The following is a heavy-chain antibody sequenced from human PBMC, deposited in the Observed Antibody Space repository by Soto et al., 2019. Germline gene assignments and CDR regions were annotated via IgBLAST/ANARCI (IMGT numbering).Heavy chain of an antibody. Sequence: GESLKISCTVSGYRFTRYWIGWVRQMPGKGLEWMGIIYPGDSDTTYSPSFQGQVTISADKSISTAYLQWSSLKASDTAMYYCATLGIAARPPYFDYWGQGTLVTVSS. V-gene: IGHV5-51*01. CDR1: GYRFTRYW. J-gene: IGHJ4*02. CDR3: ATLGIAARPPYFDY. CDR2: IYPGDSDT. D-gene: IGHD6-6*01.